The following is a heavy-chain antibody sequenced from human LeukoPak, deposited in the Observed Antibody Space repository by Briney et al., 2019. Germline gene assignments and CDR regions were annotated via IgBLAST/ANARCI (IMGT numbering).Heavy chain of an antibody. D-gene: IGHD1-14*01. Sequence: GGSLRLSCAASGFTFSGHWMSWVRQAPGKGLEWVANINQGGSDKYYVDSVKGRFTISRDNANNLLYLQMNSLRGEGTAVYYCTRDRSRAEDDWGQGTLVTVSS. J-gene: IGHJ4*02. CDR1: GFTFSGHW. CDR3: TRDRSRAEDD. V-gene: IGHV3-7*01. CDR2: INQGGSDK.